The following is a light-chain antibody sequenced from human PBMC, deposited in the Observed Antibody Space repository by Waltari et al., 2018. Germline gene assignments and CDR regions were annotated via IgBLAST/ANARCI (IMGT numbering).Light chain of an antibody. CDR2: KVS. Sequence: DVVMTQSPLSLPVSLGQPASISCRSSQSLVHTDGHTYLNWFQQRPGQSPRRLIYKVSNRDSGVPDRFSGSGSDTAFTLKISRVEAEDVGIYDCMQATNWPLTFGQGTKGEIQ. J-gene: IGKJ1*01. CDR3: MQATNWPLT. V-gene: IGKV2-30*02. CDR1: QSLVHTDGHTY.